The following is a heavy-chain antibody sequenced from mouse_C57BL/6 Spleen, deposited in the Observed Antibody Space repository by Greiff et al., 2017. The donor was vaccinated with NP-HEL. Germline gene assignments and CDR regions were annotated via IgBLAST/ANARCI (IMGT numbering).Heavy chain of an antibody. CDR1: GYSFTGYF. Sequence: VQLQQSGPELVKPGDSVKISCKASGYSFTGYFMNWVMQSHGKSLEWIGRINPYNGDTFYNQKFKGKATLTVDKSSSTAHMELRSLTSEDSAVYYCARGGYGSSYVFDYWGQGTTRTVSS. D-gene: IGHD1-1*01. CDR2: INPYNGDT. CDR3: ARGGYGSSYVFDY. V-gene: IGHV1-20*01. J-gene: IGHJ2*01.